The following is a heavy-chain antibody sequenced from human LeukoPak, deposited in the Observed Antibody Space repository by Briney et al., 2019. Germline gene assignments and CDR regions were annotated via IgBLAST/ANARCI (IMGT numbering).Heavy chain of an antibody. CDR1: GGSISSSTYY. D-gene: IGHD6-19*01. V-gene: IGHV4-39*01. Sequence: SETLSLTCTVSGGSISSSTYYWGWIRQPPGKGLEWIGSIYYSGSTYYNPSLKSRVTISVDTSKNQFSLKLSSVTAADTAVYYCARHWEGYSSGWYPDRGYYDYWGQGTLVTVSS. CDR2: IYYSGST. CDR3: ARHWEGYSSGWYPDRGYYDY. J-gene: IGHJ4*02.